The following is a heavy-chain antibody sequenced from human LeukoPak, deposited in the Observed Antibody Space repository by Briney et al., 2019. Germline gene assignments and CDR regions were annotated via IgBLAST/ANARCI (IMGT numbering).Heavy chain of an antibody. CDR3: AKDQYSSGWYIEGYYYYGMDV. D-gene: IGHD6-19*01. CDR2: IWYGGSNK. Sequence: GTSLRLSCAASGFTFRSHGMHWVRQAPGKGLEWVAFIWYGGSNKYYTDSVKGRFTISRDNSKNTLYLQMNSLRAEDTAVYYCAKDQYSSGWYIEGYYYYGMDVWGQGTTVTVSS. CDR1: GFTFRSHG. J-gene: IGHJ6*02. V-gene: IGHV3-30*02.